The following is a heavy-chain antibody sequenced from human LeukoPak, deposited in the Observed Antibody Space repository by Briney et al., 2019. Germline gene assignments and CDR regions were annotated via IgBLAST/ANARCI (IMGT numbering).Heavy chain of an antibody. Sequence: PSETLSLTCTVSGGSISSYYWSWIRQPPGKGLEWIGYIYYSGSTNYDPSLKSRVTISVDTSKNQFSLKLSSVTAADTAVYYCARAPPHMGRGVIGAFDIWGQGTMVTVSS. CDR1: GGSISSYY. D-gene: IGHD3-10*01. CDR3: ARAPPHMGRGVIGAFDI. J-gene: IGHJ3*02. V-gene: IGHV4-59*01. CDR2: IYYSGST.